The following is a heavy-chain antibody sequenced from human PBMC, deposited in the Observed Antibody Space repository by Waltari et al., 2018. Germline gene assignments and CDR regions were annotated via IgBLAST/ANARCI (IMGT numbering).Heavy chain of an antibody. CDR2: SYYSGST. Sequence: QLQLQESGPGLVKPSETLSLTCTVSGGSISSRSYYWGWLPLPPGKGLEGIGSSYYSGSTYYNPSLKSRVTISVDTSKNQFSLKLSSVTAADTAVYYCARPQGSSWYSGDWFDPWGQGTLVTVSS. V-gene: IGHV4-39*07. J-gene: IGHJ5*02. CDR1: GGSISSRSYY. D-gene: IGHD6-13*01. CDR3: ARPQGSSWYSGDWFDP.